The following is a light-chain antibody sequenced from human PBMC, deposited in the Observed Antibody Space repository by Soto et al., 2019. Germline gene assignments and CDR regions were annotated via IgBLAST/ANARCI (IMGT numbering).Light chain of an antibody. CDR2: GAS. J-gene: IGKJ1*01. Sequence: EIVLTQSPGSLSLSLGERATLSCRASQSVDSAFFAWYQKKPGQPPMLLMYGASRRTTGIPDRFSGSGSGTDFTLTISRLEPEYFAVYYCQQYASSLTFGQGTKVEI. V-gene: IGKV3-20*01. CDR3: QQYASSLT. CDR1: QSVDSAF.